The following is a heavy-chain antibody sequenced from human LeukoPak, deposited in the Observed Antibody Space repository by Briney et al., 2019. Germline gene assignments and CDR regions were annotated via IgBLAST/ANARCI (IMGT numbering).Heavy chain of an antibody. Sequence: SETLSLTCTVSGGSISSYYWSWIRQPAGKALEWIGRIYTSGSTNYNPSLKSRVTMSVDTSKNQFSLKLSSVTAADTAVYYCARDRVVVPAAIAYGWFDPWGQGTLVTVSS. CDR3: ARDRVVVPAAIAYGWFDP. J-gene: IGHJ5*02. V-gene: IGHV4-4*07. CDR2: IYTSGST. D-gene: IGHD2-2*02. CDR1: GGSISSYY.